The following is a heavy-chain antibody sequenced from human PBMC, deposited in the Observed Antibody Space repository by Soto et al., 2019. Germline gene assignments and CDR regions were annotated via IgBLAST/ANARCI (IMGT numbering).Heavy chain of an antibody. CDR3: ARDPLRYSGYGYDAFDI. V-gene: IGHV1-18*01. D-gene: IGHD5-12*01. Sequence: GASVKVSCKASGYTFTSYGISWVRQAPGQGLEWMGWISAYNGNTNYAQKLQGRVTMTTDTSTSTAYMELRSLRSDDTAVYYCARDPLRYSGYGYDAFDIWGQGTMVTVSS. CDR2: ISAYNGNT. CDR1: GYTFTSYG. J-gene: IGHJ3*02.